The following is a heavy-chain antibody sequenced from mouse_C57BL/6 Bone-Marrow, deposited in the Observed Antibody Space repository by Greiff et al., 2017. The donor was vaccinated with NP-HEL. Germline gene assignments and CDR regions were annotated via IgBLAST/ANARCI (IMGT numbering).Heavy chain of an antibody. CDR2: IDPETGGT. CDR1: GYTFTDYE. V-gene: IGHV1-15*01. CDR3: TREGFYYGSSFHYYAMDY. D-gene: IGHD1-1*01. J-gene: IGHJ4*01. Sequence: QVHVKQSGAELVRPGASVTLSCKASGYTFTDYEMHWVKQTPVHGLEWIGAIDPETGGTAYNQKFKGKAILTADKSSSTAYMELRSLTSEDSAVYYCTREGFYYGSSFHYYAMDYWGQGTSVTVSS.